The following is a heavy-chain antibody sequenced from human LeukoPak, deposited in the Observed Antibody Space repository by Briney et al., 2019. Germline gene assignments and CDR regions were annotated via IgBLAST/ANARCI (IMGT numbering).Heavy chain of an antibody. J-gene: IGHJ6*03. CDR2: VDPEDGET. Sequence: ASVKVSCKVSGYTLTELSMHWVRQTPGKGLEWGGGVDPEDGETIYAQKFQGRVTMTEGTSTDTAYMELSSLRSEDTAVYYCATGPGTSRGQPYYYYYYIDVWGKGTTVTVSS. CDR3: ATGPGTSRGQPYYYYYYIDV. D-gene: IGHD1-7*01. V-gene: IGHV1-24*01. CDR1: GYTLTELS.